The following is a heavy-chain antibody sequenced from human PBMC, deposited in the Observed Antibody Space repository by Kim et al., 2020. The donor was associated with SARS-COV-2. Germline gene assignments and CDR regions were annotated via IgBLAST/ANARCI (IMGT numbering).Heavy chain of an antibody. Sequence: GGSLRLSCAASGFTFSSYSMNWVRQAPGKGLEWVSYISSSSSTIYYADSVKGRFTISRDNAKNSLYLQMNSLRAEDTAVYYCARGGYYYDSSGYYCDYWGQRTLVTVSS. D-gene: IGHD3-22*01. J-gene: IGHJ4*02. CDR2: ISSSSSTI. CDR3: ARGGYYYDSSGYYCDY. CDR1: GFTFSSYS. V-gene: IGHV3-48*04.